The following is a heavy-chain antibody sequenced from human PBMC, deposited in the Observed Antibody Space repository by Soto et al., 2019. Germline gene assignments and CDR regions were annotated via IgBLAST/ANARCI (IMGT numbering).Heavy chain of an antibody. Sequence: GGSLRLSCAASGFTFSSYSMNWVRQAPGKGLEWLSYISSSSNTIFYADSVKGRFTISRDSADSSLYLQLNSLRDDDTAVYFCARGLGWRRGPFDFWGQGTPVTVSS. CDR1: GFTFSSYS. J-gene: IGHJ4*02. CDR2: ISSSSNTI. CDR3: ARGLGWRRGPFDF. V-gene: IGHV3-48*02. D-gene: IGHD2-21*01.